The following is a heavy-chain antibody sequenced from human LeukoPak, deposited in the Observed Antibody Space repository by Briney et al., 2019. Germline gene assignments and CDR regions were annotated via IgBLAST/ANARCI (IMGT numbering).Heavy chain of an antibody. CDR1: GGSFSGYY. J-gene: IGHJ4*02. CDR2: ISHSGST. CDR3: ARGSLYDFWSAKIYLFDY. Sequence: KPSETLSLTCAVYGGSFSGYYWSWIRQPPGKGLEWIGEISHSGSTNYNPSLKSRVTISVDTSKNQFSLKLSSVTAADTAVYYCARGSLYDFWSAKIYLFDYWGQGTLVTVSS. V-gene: IGHV4-34*01. D-gene: IGHD3-3*01.